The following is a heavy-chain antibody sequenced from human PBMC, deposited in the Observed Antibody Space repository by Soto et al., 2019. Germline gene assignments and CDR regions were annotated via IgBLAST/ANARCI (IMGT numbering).Heavy chain of an antibody. Sequence: SENLGLTCAVSGAAISSTDWGRWVRQPPGKGLEGLGESDHSGSTYYKLCLKSRVTISVDKSKNQFSLKLTSVTAADTAVYYRAVPKAHDFHYRGQGALVTVSS. CDR2: SDHSGST. CDR3: AVPKAHDFHY. V-gene: IGHV4-4*02. CDR1: GAAISSTDW. J-gene: IGHJ4*02.